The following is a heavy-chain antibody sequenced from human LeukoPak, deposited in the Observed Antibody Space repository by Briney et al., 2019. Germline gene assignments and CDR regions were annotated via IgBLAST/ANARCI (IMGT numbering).Heavy chain of an antibody. V-gene: IGHV4-4*02. CDR1: GGSTSSSNW. Sequence: KSSETLSLTCAVSGGSTSSSNWWSWVRQPPGKGLEWIGEIYHSGSTNYNPSLKSRVTISVDKSKNQFSLKLSSVTAADTAVYYCARAPPRSGWYGFSPPRYYYYYMDVWGKGTTVTVSS. CDR2: IYHSGST. CDR3: ARAPPRSGWYGFSPPRYYYYYMDV. J-gene: IGHJ6*03. D-gene: IGHD6-19*01.